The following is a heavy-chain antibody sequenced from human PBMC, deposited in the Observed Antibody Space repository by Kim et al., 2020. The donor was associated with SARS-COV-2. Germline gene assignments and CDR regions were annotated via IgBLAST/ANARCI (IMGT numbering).Heavy chain of an antibody. D-gene: IGHD1-26*01. V-gene: IGHV3-23*01. Sequence: GGSLRLSCAASGFTFSSYAMSWVRQAPGKGLEWVSAISGSGGSTYYADSVKGRFTISRDNSKNTLYLQMNSLRAEDTAVYYCAKDFGSGSYSGGSEAFDIWGQGTMVTVSS. CDR3: AKDFGSGSYSGGSEAFDI. CDR2: ISGSGGST. CDR1: GFTFSSYA. J-gene: IGHJ3*02.